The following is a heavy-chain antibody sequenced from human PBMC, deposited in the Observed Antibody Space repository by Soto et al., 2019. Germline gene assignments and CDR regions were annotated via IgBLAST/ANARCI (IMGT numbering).Heavy chain of an antibody. V-gene: IGHV4-39*01. J-gene: IGHJ4*02. D-gene: IGHD3-22*01. CDR2: INHSEST. CDR3: ARLGGYVSVGYYYLWDS. Sequence: QLQLQESGPGLVKPSETLSLTCRVSDGSMNSDSSYWGWIRQPPGKGLEWIGVINHSESTNHNLSLKGRVTMSVDASRNQFSLKLTSMTAADTAVYYCARLGGYVSVGYYYLWDSWGQGTLVTVSS. CDR1: DGSMNSDSSY.